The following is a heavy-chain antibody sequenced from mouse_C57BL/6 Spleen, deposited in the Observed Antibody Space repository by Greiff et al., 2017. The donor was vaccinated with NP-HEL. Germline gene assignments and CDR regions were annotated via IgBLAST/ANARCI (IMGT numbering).Heavy chain of an antibody. CDR3: ASDGYYGYYAMDY. V-gene: IGHV1-4*01. D-gene: IGHD2-3*01. CDR2: INPSSGYT. J-gene: IGHJ4*01. CDR1: GYTFTSYT. Sequence: QVQLQQSGAELARPGASVKMSCKASGYTFTSYTMHWVKQRPGQGLEWIGYINPSSGYTKYNQKFKDKATLTADKSSSTAYMQLSSLTSEDSAVYYCASDGYYGYYAMDYWGQGTSVTVSS.